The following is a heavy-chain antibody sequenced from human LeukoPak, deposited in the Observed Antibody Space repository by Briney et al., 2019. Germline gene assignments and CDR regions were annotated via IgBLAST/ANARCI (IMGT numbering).Heavy chain of an antibody. V-gene: IGHV3-23*01. CDR1: GLTYSSYA. CDR3: GKDRSYGLDV. J-gene: IGHJ6*02. D-gene: IGHD6-6*01. CDR2: VGGSGTAT. Sequence: GGSVRLSCAPSGLTYSSYALSWVRQAPGKGLEWLSVVGGSGTATYYAESVKGRFRISRDNSKSTLYLQMNSLRVVDTAVYYCGKDRSYGLDVWGQGTTVTVSS.